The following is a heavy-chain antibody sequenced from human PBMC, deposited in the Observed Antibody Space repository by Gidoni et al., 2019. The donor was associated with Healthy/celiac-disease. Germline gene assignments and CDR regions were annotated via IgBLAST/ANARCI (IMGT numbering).Heavy chain of an antibody. CDR3: ARGMAARTPDAFDI. CDR2: ISSSSSYI. D-gene: IGHD6-6*01. Sequence: EVQLVESGGGLVKPGGSLRLSCSASGSSLRSYSMNWVRQAPGKGLDGVSSISSSSSYIYYADSVKGRFTISRDNAKNSLYLQMNSLRAEDTAVDYCARGMAARTPDAFDIWGQGTMVTVSS. J-gene: IGHJ3*02. V-gene: IGHV3-21*01. CDR1: GSSLRSYS.